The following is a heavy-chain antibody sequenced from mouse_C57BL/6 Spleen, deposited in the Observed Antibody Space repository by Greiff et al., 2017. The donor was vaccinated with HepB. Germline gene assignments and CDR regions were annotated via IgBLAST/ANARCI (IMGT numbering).Heavy chain of an antibody. D-gene: IGHD2-3*01. CDR2: INPSNGGT. CDR3: ARGNDGYYGLAWFAY. CDR1: GYTFTSYW. V-gene: IGHV1-53*01. Sequence: QVQLQQSGTELVKPGASVKLSCKASGYTFTSYWMHWVKQRPGQGLEWIGNINPSNGGTNYNEKFKSKATLTVDKSSSTAYMQLSSLTSEDSAVYYCARGNDGYYGLAWFAYWGQGTLVTVSA. J-gene: IGHJ3*01.